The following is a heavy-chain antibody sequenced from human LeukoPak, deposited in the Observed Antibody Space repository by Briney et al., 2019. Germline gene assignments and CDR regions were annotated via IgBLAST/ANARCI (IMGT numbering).Heavy chain of an antibody. Sequence: ASVKVSCKASGYTFTGYYMHWVRQTPGQGLEWMGRINPNSGGTNYAQKFQGRVTMTRDTSISTAYMELSRLRSDDTAVYYCAALRGYSYGYSGYWGQGTLVTVSS. V-gene: IGHV1-2*06. CDR3: AALRGYSYGYSGY. J-gene: IGHJ4*02. CDR2: INPNSGGT. CDR1: GYTFTGYY. D-gene: IGHD5-18*01.